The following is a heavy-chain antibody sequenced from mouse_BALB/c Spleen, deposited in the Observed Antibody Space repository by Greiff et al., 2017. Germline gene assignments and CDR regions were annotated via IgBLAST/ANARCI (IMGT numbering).Heavy chain of an antibody. CDR1: GYTFTSYW. Sequence: QVQLQQPGAELVKPGASVKLSCKASGYTFTSYWMHWVKQRPGQGLEWIGEINPSNGRTNYNEKFKSKATLTVDKSSSTAYMQLSSLTSEDSAVYYCARLGHWYFDVWGAGTTVTVSS. J-gene: IGHJ1*01. V-gene: IGHV1S81*02. D-gene: IGHD4-1*01. CDR2: INPSNGRT. CDR3: ARLGHWYFDV.